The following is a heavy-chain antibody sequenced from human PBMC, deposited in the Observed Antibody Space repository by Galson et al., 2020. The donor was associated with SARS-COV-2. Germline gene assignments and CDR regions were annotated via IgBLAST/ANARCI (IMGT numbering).Heavy chain of an antibody. CDR3: AKDKSDGYFSTDYYYGMDV. CDR2: ISWNSGSI. J-gene: IGHJ6*02. D-gene: IGHD5-12*01. Sequence: GGSLSLSCAASGFTFDDYAMHWVRQAPGKGLEWVSGISWNSGSIGYADSVKGRFTISRDNAKNSLYLQMNSLRAEDTALYYCAKDKSDGYFSTDYYYGMDVWGQGTTVTVSS. V-gene: IGHV3-9*01. CDR1: GFTFDDYA.